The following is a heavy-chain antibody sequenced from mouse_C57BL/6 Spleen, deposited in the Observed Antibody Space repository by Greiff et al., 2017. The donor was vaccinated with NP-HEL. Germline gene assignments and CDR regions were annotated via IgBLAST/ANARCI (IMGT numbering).Heavy chain of an antibody. CDR1: GYAFSSSW. J-gene: IGHJ2*01. V-gene: IGHV1-82*01. Sequence: QVQLQQPGPELVKPGASVKISCKASGYAFSSSWMNGVKQRPGKGLEGIGRIYPGDGDTNYNGKFKGKATLTADKSSSTAYMQRSSLTSEDSAVYFCARSLTTVVAHFDYWGQGTTLTVSS. D-gene: IGHD1-1*01. CDR3: ARSLTTVVAHFDY. CDR2: IYPGDGDT.